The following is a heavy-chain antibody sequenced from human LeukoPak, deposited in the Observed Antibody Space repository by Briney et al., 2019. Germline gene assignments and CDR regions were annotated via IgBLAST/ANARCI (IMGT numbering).Heavy chain of an antibody. CDR3: AREKFHYGSGSYPDY. CDR2: IYYSGST. D-gene: IGHD3-10*01. J-gene: IGHJ4*02. CDR1: GGSISSYY. Sequence: SETLSLTCTVSGGSISSYYWTWIRQSPGKGLEWIGSIYYSGSTYYNPSLKSRVTMSVDRSKNQFSLKLSSVTAADTAVYYCAREKFHYGSGSYPDYWGQGTLVTVSS. V-gene: IGHV4-4*08.